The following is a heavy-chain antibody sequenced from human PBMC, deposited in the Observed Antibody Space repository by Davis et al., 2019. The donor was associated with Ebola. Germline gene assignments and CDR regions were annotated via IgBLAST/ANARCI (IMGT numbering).Heavy chain of an antibody. J-gene: IGHJ4*02. CDR1: GGSISSGGYY. D-gene: IGHD6-6*01. V-gene: IGHV4-31*03. CDR3: ARGRFFGRSSVDY. CDR2: IYYSGST. Sequence: SETLSLTCTVSGGSISSGGYYWSWIRQHPGKGLEWIGYIYYSGSTYYNPSLKSRVTISVDTSKNQFSLKLSSVTAADTAVYYCARGRFFGRSSVDYWGQGTLVTVSS.